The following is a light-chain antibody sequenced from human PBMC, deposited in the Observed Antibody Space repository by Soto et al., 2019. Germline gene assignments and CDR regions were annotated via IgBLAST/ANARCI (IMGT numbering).Light chain of an antibody. J-gene: IGKJ2*01. V-gene: IGKV1-33*01. CDR1: QDISNY. CDR2: DAS. CDR3: QQYDNLPPGPYT. Sequence: DIQMTQSPSSLSASVGDRVTITCQASQDISNYLNWYQQKPGKAPKLLIYDASNLETGVQSRFSGSGSGTDFSFNISRVQPEDIATFYCQQYDNLPPGPYTFGQRTTLEIK.